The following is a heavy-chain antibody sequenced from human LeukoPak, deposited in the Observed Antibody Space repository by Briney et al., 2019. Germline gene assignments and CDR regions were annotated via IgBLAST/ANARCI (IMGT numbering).Heavy chain of an antibody. CDR3: AKDNGYSSLRHFDY. CDR1: GFTFSSYT. Sequence: GGSLRLSCSASGFTFSSYTMHWVRQAPGKGLEWVAVISYDGSNKYYADSVKGRFTISRDNSKNTLYLQMNSLRAEDTAVYYCAKDNGYSSLRHFDYWGQGTLVTVSS. D-gene: IGHD6-13*01. V-gene: IGHV3-30*04. CDR2: ISYDGSNK. J-gene: IGHJ4*02.